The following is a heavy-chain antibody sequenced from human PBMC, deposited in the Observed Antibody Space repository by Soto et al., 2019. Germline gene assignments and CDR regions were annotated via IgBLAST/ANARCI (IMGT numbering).Heavy chain of an antibody. CDR2: INAGNGNT. J-gene: IGHJ3*02. Sequence: ASVKVSCKASGYTFTSYAMHWVRQAPGQRLEWMGWINAGNGNTKYSQKFQGRVTITRDTSASTAYMELSSLRSEDTAVYYCARDLAEEGGAFDIWGQGTMVTVSS. D-gene: IGHD2-15*01. CDR1: GYTFTSYA. V-gene: IGHV1-3*01. CDR3: ARDLAEEGGAFDI.